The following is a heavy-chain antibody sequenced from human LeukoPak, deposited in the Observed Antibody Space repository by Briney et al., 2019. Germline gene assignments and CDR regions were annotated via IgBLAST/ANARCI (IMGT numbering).Heavy chain of an antibody. Sequence: GGTLRLSCAASGFPFSSYGMSWVRQAPGKGLEWVSAISGSGGSTYYADSVKGRFTISRDNSKNTLYLQMNSLRAEDTAVYYCAKDWHPSSGWADYWGQGTLVTVSS. CDR1: GFPFSSYG. J-gene: IGHJ4*02. D-gene: IGHD6-19*01. CDR3: AKDWHPSSGWADY. CDR2: ISGSGGST. V-gene: IGHV3-23*01.